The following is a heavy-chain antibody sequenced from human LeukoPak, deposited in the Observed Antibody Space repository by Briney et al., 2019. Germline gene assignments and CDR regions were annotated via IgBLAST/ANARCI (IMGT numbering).Heavy chain of an antibody. Sequence: SHTLSLTCTVSGGSISSGSYYWSLIRQPAGKELEWIGRIYTSGSTNYNPSLKSRVTISVDTSKNQFSLKLSSVTAADTAVYYCARDAGYCSSTSCYILHYYGMDVWGQGTTVTVSS. V-gene: IGHV4-61*02. CDR1: GGSISSGSYY. J-gene: IGHJ6*02. CDR2: IYTSGST. CDR3: ARDAGYCSSTSCYILHYYGMDV. D-gene: IGHD2-2*01.